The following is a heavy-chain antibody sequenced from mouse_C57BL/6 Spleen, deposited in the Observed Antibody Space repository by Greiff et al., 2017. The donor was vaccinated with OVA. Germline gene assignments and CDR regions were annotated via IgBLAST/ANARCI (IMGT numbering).Heavy chain of an antibody. D-gene: IGHD1-1*01. V-gene: IGHV1-52*01. Sequence: VQLQQPGAELVRPGSSVKLSCKASGYTFTSYWLHWVKQRPIQGLEWIGNIDPSDSETHYNQKFKDKATLTVDKSSSTAYMQLSSLTSEDSAVYYCARWHYYGMSYFDYWGQGTTLTVSS. CDR2: IDPSDSET. CDR3: ARWHYYGMSYFDY. CDR1: GYTFTSYW. J-gene: IGHJ2*01.